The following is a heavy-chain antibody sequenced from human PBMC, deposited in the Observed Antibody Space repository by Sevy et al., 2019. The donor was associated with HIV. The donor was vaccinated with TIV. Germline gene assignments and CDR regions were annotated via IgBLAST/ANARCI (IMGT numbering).Heavy chain of an antibody. Sequence: GESLKISCAASGFTFSSYGMHWVRQAPGKGLEWVAVISYDGSNKYYADSVKGRFTISRDNSKNTLYLQMNSLRAEDTAVYYCAKVYRVAATDDAFDIWGQGTMVTVSS. J-gene: IGHJ3*02. D-gene: IGHD2-15*01. CDR3: AKVYRVAATDDAFDI. CDR2: ISYDGSNK. V-gene: IGHV3-30*18. CDR1: GFTFSSYG.